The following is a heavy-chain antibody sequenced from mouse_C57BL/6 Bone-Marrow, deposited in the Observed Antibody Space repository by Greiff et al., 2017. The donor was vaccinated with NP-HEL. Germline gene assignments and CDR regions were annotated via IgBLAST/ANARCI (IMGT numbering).Heavy chain of an antibody. CDR1: GFTFSDYG. J-gene: IGHJ3*01. Sequence: EVKVEESGGGLVKPGGSLKLSCAASGFTFSDYGMHWVRQAPEKGLEWVAYISSGSSTIYYADTVKGRFTISRDNAKNTLFLQMTSLRSEDTAMYYCARPVGPWFAYWGKGTLVTVSA. V-gene: IGHV5-17*01. CDR2: ISSGSSTI. CDR3: ARPVGPWFAY.